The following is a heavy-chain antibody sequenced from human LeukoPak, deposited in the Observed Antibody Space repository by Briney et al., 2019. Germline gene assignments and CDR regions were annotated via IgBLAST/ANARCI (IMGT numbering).Heavy chain of an antibody. CDR2: INHSGST. CDR3: ARGGGSIVDY. J-gene: IGHJ4*02. D-gene: IGHD2-15*01. Sequence: GSLRLSCAASGFTFSSYSMNWVRQPPGKGLEWIGEINHSGSTNYNPSLKSRVTISVDTSKNQVSLKLSSVTAADTAVYYCARGGGSIVDYWGQGTLVTVSS. CDR1: GFTFSSYS. V-gene: IGHV4-34*01.